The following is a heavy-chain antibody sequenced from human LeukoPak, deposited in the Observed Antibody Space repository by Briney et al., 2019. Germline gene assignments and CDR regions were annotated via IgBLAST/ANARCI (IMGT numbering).Heavy chain of an antibody. CDR2: ISGSGGST. J-gene: IGHJ5*01. V-gene: IGHV3-23*01. CDR1: GFTFGGYA. Sequence: PGGSLRLSCAASGFTFGGYAMSWVRQAPGKGLEWLSGISGSGGSTYYADSVKGRFTISRDNSKSTLFLQMNSLRAEDTAVYYCAKALGGSSGRSDSWGQGTLATVSS. D-gene: IGHD6-19*01. CDR3: AKALGGSSGRSDS.